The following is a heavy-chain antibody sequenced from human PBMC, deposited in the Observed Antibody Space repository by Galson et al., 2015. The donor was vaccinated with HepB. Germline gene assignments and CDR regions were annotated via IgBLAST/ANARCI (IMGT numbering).Heavy chain of an antibody. CDR1: GITLSGYA. Sequence: SLRLSCAASGITLSGYAMSWVRQAPGKGLEWVSGISGGGGTTYYADSVKGRFTISRDNSKNTLYLQMSSLRAEDTAVYYCAKYSSWLFDYWGQGTLVTVSS. J-gene: IGHJ4*02. V-gene: IGHV3-23*01. D-gene: IGHD6-13*01. CDR2: ISGGGGTT. CDR3: AKYSSWLFDY.